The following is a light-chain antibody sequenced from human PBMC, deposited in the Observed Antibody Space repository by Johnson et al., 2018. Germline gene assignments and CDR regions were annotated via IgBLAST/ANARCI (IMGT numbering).Light chain of an antibody. CDR2: ENN. V-gene: IGLV1-51*02. CDR1: SSNIGNNY. CDR3: GTWDSSLSAGNV. Sequence: QSVLTQPPSVSAAPGQKVTISCSGSSSNIGNNYVSWYQQLPGTAPKLLIYENNKRPSGIPDRFSGSKSGTSATLGITGLQTGDEADYYCGTWDSSLSAGNVFGTRTKGTVL. J-gene: IGLJ1*01.